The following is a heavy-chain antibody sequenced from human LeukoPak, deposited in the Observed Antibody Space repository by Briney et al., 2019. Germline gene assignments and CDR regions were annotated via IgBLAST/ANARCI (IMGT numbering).Heavy chain of an antibody. Sequence: SETLSLTCAVYGGSFSGYYWSWIRQPPGKGLEWIGEINHSGSTNYNPSLKSRVTISVDTSKNQFSLKLSSVTAADTAVYYCATGRYCSGGSCKKNYYMDVWGKGTTVTVSS. V-gene: IGHV4-34*01. D-gene: IGHD2-15*01. CDR2: INHSGST. CDR1: GGSFSGYY. CDR3: ATGRYCSGGSCKKNYYMDV. J-gene: IGHJ6*03.